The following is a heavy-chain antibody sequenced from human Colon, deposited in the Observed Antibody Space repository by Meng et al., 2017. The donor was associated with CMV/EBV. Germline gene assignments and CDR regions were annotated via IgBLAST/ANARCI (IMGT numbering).Heavy chain of an antibody. CDR2: MNPNSGNT. D-gene: IGHD3-10*01. CDR3: ARGRGYPVVRGAPLRTYSHYYGMDV. J-gene: IGHJ6*02. Sequence: ASVKVSCKASGYTFTSYDINWVRQATGQGLEWMGWMNPNSGNTGYAQKFQGRVTITRNTSRGTAYLELGSLRSEDTAIYYCARGRGYPVVRGAPLRTYSHYYGMDVWGQGTTVTVSS. V-gene: IGHV1-8*03. CDR1: GYTFTSYD.